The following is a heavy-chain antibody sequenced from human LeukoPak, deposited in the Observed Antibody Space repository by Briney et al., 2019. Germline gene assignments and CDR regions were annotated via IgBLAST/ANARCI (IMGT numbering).Heavy chain of an antibody. V-gene: IGHV3-30*01. D-gene: IGHD4-17*01. Sequence: PGGSLRLSCAASGFTFSSYAMHWVRQAPGKGLEWVAVISYDGSNKYYADSVKGRFTISRDNSKNTLYLQMNSLRAEDTAVYYCARPVTPATGPFDYWGQGNLVTVSS. CDR2: ISYDGSNK. CDR1: GFTFSSYA. J-gene: IGHJ4*02. CDR3: ARPVTPATGPFDY.